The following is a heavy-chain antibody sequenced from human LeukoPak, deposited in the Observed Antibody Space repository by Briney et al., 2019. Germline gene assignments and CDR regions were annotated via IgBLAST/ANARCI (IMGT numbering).Heavy chain of an antibody. CDR3: ARHERVVTAFFDY. CDR1: GGSISSYY. Sequence: PSETLSLTCTVSGGSISSYYWSWIRQPPGKGLEWIGYIYYSGSTNYNPSLKSRVTISVDTSKNQFSLKLSSVTAADTAVYYCARHERVVTAFFDYWGQGALVTVSS. CDR2: IYYSGST. D-gene: IGHD2-21*02. J-gene: IGHJ4*02. V-gene: IGHV4-59*08.